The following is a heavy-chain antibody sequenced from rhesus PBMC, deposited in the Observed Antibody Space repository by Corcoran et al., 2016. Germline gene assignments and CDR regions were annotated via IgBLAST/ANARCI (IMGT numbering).Heavy chain of an antibody. D-gene: IGHD6-31*01. J-gene: IGHJ4*01. CDR1: GFTFSDHH. Sequence: EVQLVDSGGGLVQPGGSLRVSGGAAGFTFSDHHTDWGRQGHGKGAEWVGFSRNKAHCETPEYAASVKGRFTISRDDTKSIASLQMNSMKTEDTAVYYWAREAADFDYWGQGVLVTVSS. V-gene: IGHV3-116*01. CDR3: AREAADFDY. CDR2: SRNKAHCETP.